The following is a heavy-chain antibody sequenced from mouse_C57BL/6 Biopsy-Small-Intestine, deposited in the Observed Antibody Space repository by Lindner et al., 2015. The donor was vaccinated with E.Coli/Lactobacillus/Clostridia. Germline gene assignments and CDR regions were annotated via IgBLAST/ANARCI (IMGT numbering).Heavy chain of an antibody. CDR1: GYSFTGYY. J-gene: IGHJ2*01. CDR2: VNPSTGTT. CDR3: ARREVYYFDY. V-gene: IGHV1-42*01. Sequence: VQLQESGPELVKSGASVRISCKASGYSFTGYYMNWVKQSPEKSLEWIGEVNPSTGTTTFNQKFRAKATLTVDRSSSTAYIQFKSLTSEDSAVYYCARREVYYFDYWGQGTTLTASS.